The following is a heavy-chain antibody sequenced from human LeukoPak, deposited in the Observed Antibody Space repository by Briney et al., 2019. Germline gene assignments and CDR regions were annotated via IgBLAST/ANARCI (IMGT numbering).Heavy chain of an antibody. CDR2: ISSSSSTI. V-gene: IGHV3-48*01. J-gene: IGHJ6*02. Sequence: GGSLRLSCAASGFTFSSYSMNWVRQAPGKGLEWVSYISSSSSTIYYADSVKGRFTISRDNSKNTLYLQMNSLRAEDTAVYYCARDLAASGSSYIYYYGMDVWGQGTTVTVSS. CDR3: ARDLAASGSSYIYYYGMDV. CDR1: GFTFSSYS. D-gene: IGHD3-10*01.